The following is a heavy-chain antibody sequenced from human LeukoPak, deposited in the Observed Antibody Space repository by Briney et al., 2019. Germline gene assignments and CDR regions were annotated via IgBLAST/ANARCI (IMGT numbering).Heavy chain of an antibody. Sequence: GGSLRLSCAASGFTFSSYAMHWVRQAPGKGLKWVAVISYDGNNKYYADSVKGRFTISRDNSKNTLFLQMNSLRAEDTAVYYCARGPQIVLMVYAISGEIDYWGQGTLVTVSS. D-gene: IGHD2-8*01. CDR1: GFTFSSYA. CDR3: ARGPQIVLMVYAISGEIDY. V-gene: IGHV3-30*04. J-gene: IGHJ4*02. CDR2: ISYDGNNK.